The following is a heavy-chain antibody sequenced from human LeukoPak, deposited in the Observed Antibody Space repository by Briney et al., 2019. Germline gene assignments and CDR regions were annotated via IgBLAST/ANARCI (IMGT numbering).Heavy chain of an antibody. CDR3: ARDRGYSSFDY. D-gene: IGHD2-15*01. V-gene: IGHV3-7*01. CDR1: GFTFSNSW. Sequence: GGSLRLSCAAYGFTFSNSWMTWVRQAPGKDLEWVATINPDGSKVAYVGSVKGRFTISRDNAKNSVYLQMSSLRVEETGVFYCARDRGYSSFDYWGQGALVAVFS. CDR2: INPDGSKV. J-gene: IGHJ4*02.